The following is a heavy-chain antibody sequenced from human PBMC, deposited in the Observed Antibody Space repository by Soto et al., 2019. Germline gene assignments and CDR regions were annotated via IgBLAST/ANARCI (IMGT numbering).Heavy chain of an antibody. CDR3: ATRGAAAGDFDY. Sequence: QVQLQESGPGLVKPSETLSLTCTVSGGSVSSGGYYWSWIRQPPGKGLEWIGYIYYTGSTNYNPSLKSRVTISVDTSKNQFSLKLNSVTAADTAVYYCATRGAAAGDFDYWGQGTLVTVSS. CDR1: GGSVSSGGYY. J-gene: IGHJ4*02. V-gene: IGHV4-61*08. CDR2: IYYTGST. D-gene: IGHD6-13*01.